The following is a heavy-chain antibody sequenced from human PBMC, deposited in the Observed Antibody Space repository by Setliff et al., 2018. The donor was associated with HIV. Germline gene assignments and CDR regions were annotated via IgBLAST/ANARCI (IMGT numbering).Heavy chain of an antibody. Sequence: PSETLSLTCTVSGGSINSRSYYWAWIRQPPGKGLEWVASIYFSGTPYYNPSLKSRVTISVDTSKNQFSLKLSSVIAADTAVYYCARIFGDQGYYYGMDVWGQGTTVTVSS. D-gene: IGHD3-3*01. CDR2: IYFSGTP. V-gene: IGHV4-39*07. CDR3: ARIFGDQGYYYGMDV. CDR1: GGSINSRSYY. J-gene: IGHJ6*02.